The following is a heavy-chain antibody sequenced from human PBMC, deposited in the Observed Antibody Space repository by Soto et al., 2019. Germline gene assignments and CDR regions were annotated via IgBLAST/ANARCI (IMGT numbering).Heavy chain of an antibody. D-gene: IGHD3-22*01. V-gene: IGHV3-30-3*01. J-gene: IGHJ3*01. Sequence: GGSLRLSCAASGFTFSSYAMHWVRQAPGKGLEWVAVISYDGSNKNYADSVKGRFTISRDNAKNSLYLQMNSLRAEDTAVYYCARDQLYYNDISGRPLNAFDVWGQGTMVTVSS. CDR3: ARDQLYYNDISGRPLNAFDV. CDR1: GFTFSSYA. CDR2: ISYDGSNK.